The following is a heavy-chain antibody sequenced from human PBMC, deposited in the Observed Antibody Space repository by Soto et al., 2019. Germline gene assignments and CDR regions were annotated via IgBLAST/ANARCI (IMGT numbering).Heavy chain of an antibody. CDR3: ARPYYYDSSGYWGQFDY. Sequence: QVQLVQSGAEVKKPGSSVKVSCKASGGTFSSYAISWVRQAPGQGLEWMGGIIPIFGTANYAQKFQGRVTITADESPSTAYMELSSLRSEDTAVYYCARPYYYDSSGYWGQFDYWGQGTLVTVSS. CDR2: IIPIFGTA. CDR1: GGTFSSYA. V-gene: IGHV1-69*01. D-gene: IGHD3-22*01. J-gene: IGHJ4*02.